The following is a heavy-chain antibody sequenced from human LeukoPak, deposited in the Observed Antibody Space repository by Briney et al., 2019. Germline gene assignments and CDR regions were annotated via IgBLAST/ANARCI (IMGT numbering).Heavy chain of an antibody. D-gene: IGHD3-10*01. V-gene: IGHV1-2*02. CDR3: ARPYYYGSGSPTGIDY. CDR1: GYTFTGYY. J-gene: IGHJ4*02. CDR2: INPKSGGT. Sequence: ASVKVSCKASGYTFTGYYMHWVRQAPGQGLEWIGWINPKSGGTNYAQKFQGRVTMTRDTSISTAYMELTRLTSDDTAVYYCARPYYYGSGSPTGIDYWGQGTLVTVSS.